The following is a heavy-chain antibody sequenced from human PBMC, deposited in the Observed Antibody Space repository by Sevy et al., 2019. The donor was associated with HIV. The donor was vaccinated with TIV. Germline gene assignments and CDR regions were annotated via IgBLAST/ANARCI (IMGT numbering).Heavy chain of an antibody. D-gene: IGHD2-15*01. Sequence: GGSLRLSCAASGFIFGNHAMSWVRQTPGKGLEWVSGITSTGSTTYYMDSVKGRFTISRDNSKNTLYLQMNSLRAEDTAVYYCAKDPGWPLWGQGTLVTVSS. V-gene: IGHV3-23*01. J-gene: IGHJ4*02. CDR1: GFIFGNHA. CDR3: AKDPGWPL. CDR2: ITSTGSTT.